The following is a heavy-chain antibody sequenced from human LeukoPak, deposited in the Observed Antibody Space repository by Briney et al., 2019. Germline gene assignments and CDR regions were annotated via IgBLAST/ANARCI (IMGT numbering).Heavy chain of an antibody. Sequence: PGGSPRLSCTASGFTFSRYWMHWVRQVPGKGLVWVSRINSDGSSTTYADSVKGRFSISRDNAKNTLYLQMNSLRAEDTAVYYCARGAQDSGSNYDYYYAMDVWGHGTTVTVSS. CDR2: INSDGSST. CDR3: ARGAQDSGSNYDYYYAMDV. V-gene: IGHV3-74*01. J-gene: IGHJ6*02. CDR1: GFTFSRYW. D-gene: IGHD1-26*01.